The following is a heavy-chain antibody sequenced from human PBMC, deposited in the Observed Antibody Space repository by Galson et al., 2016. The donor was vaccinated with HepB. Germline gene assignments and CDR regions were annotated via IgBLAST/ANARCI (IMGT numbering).Heavy chain of an antibody. D-gene: IGHD1/OR15-1a*01. CDR1: GDSVSSNSAA. CDR3: VEQRKGAPYSMDL. J-gene: IGHJ6*02. CDR2: TYYRSKWYN. V-gene: IGHV6-1*01. Sequence: CAISGDSVSSNSAAWNWIRQSPSRGLEWLGRTYYRSKWYNDYAVSVKSRIIVTPDTSKNQFSLQLNFVTPEDTAVYYCVEQRKGAPYSMDLWGQGPTVTVSS.